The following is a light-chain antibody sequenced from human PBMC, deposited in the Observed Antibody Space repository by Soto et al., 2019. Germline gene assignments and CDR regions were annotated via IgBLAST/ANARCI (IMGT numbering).Light chain of an antibody. Sequence: QSVLTQPPSVSGAPGQRVTISCTGSRSDIGAGYDVHWYQQLPGTAPKLLIYGNINRPSGVPDRFSGSKSGTSASLAITGLQAEDEADYYCQSHESSLNGYVFRTGTKVTVL. V-gene: IGLV1-40*01. J-gene: IGLJ1*01. CDR3: QSHESSLNGYV. CDR2: GNI. CDR1: RSDIGAGYD.